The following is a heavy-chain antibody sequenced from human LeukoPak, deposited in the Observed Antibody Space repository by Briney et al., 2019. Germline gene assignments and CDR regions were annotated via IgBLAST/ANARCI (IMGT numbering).Heavy chain of an antibody. CDR1: GYSFTSYW. D-gene: IGHD6-13*01. Sequence: GESLKISCKGSGYSFTSYWISWVRQMPGKGLEWMGRIDPSDSYTNYSPSFQGHVTISADKSISTAYLQWSSLKASDTAMYYRAMGIAAAGLPFDYWGQGTLVTVSS. CDR3: AMGIAAAGLPFDY. V-gene: IGHV5-10-1*01. J-gene: IGHJ4*02. CDR2: IDPSDSYT.